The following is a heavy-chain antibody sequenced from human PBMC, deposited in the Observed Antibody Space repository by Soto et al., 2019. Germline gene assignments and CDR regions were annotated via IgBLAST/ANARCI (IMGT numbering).Heavy chain of an antibody. Sequence: GGSLRLSCTASGFTFGDYAMSWFRQAPGKGLEWVGFIRSKAYGGTTEYAASVKGRFTISRDDSKSIAYLQMNSLKTEDTAVYYCTRDPSYYYDSSGYDGLPLYWGQGTLVTVSS. J-gene: IGHJ4*02. CDR2: IRSKAYGGTT. CDR1: GFTFGDYA. D-gene: IGHD3-22*01. V-gene: IGHV3-49*03. CDR3: TRDPSYYYDSSGYDGLPLY.